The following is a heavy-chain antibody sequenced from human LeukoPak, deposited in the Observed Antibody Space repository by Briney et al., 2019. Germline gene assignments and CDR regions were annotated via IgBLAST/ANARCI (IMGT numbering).Heavy chain of an antibody. CDR2: IYYSGST. CDR1: GGSISSYY. V-gene: IGHV4-39*07. D-gene: IGHD3-10*01. J-gene: IGHJ4*02. CDR3: ARSSGGTDFC. Sequence: KPSETLSLTCTVSGGSISSYYWGWIRQPPGKGLEWIGSIYYSGSTYYNPSLKSRVTISVDTSKNQFSLKLSSVTAADTAVYYCARSSGGTDFCWGQGTLVTVSS.